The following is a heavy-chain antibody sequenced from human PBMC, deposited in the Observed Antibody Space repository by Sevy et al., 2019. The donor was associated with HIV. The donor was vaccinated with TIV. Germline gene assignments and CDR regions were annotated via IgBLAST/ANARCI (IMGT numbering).Heavy chain of an antibody. CDR2: INPKSGGT. D-gene: IGHD2-2*02. CDR3: ARVVEPAGIAPYYYGVDV. CDR1: GYTFTDYY. J-gene: IGHJ6*02. Sequence: ASVKVSCKASGYTFTDYYIHWVRQAPGQGLEWMGWINPKSGGTNYAQKFHGRVTMTRDTSISTAYMELSRLRSDDTAEYYCARVVEPAGIAPYYYGVDVWGPGATVTVSS. V-gene: IGHV1-2*02.